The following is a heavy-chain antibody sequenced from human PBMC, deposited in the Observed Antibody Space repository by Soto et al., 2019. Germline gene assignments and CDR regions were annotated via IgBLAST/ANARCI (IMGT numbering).Heavy chain of an antibody. V-gene: IGHV3-23*01. CDR2: ISGSGGST. D-gene: IGHD3-22*01. J-gene: IGHJ4*02. Sequence: GGSLRLSCAASGFTFSSYAMSWVRQAPGKGLEWVSAISGSGGSTYYADSVKGRFTISRDNSKNTLYLQMNSLRAEDTAVYYCAKKAYYYDSSGYLFDYWGQGTLVTVSS. CDR1: GFTFSSYA. CDR3: AKKAYYYDSSGYLFDY.